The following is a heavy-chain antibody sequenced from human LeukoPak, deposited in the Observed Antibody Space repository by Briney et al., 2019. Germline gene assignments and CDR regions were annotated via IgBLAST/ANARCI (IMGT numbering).Heavy chain of an antibody. Sequence: PSETLSLTCTVSGGSISSYYWSWIRQPPGKGLEWIGYIYYSGSTNYNPSLKSRVTISVATSKNQCSLKLSSVTAADTAVYYCARHDSSGTYNAIDSWSQRTTVTASS. D-gene: IGHD3-22*01. J-gene: IGHJ3*02. CDR3: ARHDSSGTYNAIDS. CDR1: GGSISSYY. CDR2: IYYSGST. V-gene: IGHV4-59*01.